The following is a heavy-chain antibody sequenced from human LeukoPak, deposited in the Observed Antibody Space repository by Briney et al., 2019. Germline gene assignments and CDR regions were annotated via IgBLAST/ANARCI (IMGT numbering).Heavy chain of an antibody. D-gene: IGHD2-15*01. CDR1: GFTFSSYS. V-gene: IGHV3-21*01. J-gene: IGHJ6*02. Sequence: PGGSLRLSCAASGFTFSSYSINWVRQAPGKGLEWVSSISSSSSDIYYADSVKGRFTISRDNAKKSLFLQMHSLRVEDTAVYYCARLYCGGGSCFYGMDVWGQGTTVTVSS. CDR2: ISSSSSDI. CDR3: ARLYCGGGSCFYGMDV.